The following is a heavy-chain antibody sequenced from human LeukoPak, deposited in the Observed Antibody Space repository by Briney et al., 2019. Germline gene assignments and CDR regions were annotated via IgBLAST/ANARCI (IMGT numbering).Heavy chain of an antibody. D-gene: IGHD6-13*01. J-gene: IGHJ4*02. CDR2: LYNTGNT. Sequence: GGSLRLSCAASGFTVNSNYLSWVRRAPGKGLEWVSTLYNTGNTYYANSVKGRFSISRDNSKNTLFLQMNSLRAEDTAVYYCARLTPAAGRLYFVDWGPGTLVTVSS. CDR1: GFTVNSNY. CDR3: ARLTPAAGRLYFVD. V-gene: IGHV3-53*01.